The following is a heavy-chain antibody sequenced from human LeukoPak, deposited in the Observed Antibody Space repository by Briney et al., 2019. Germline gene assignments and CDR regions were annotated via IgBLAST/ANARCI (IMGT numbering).Heavy chain of an antibody. D-gene: IGHD1-26*01. CDR3: ARAWGLVGASIDY. Sequence: GGSLRLSCAASGFTFSSYSMNWVRQAPGKGLEWVSSISSSSSYIYYADSVKGRFTISRDNAKNSLYLQMNSLRAEDTAVYYCARAWGLVGASIDYWGQGTLVTVSS. J-gene: IGHJ4*02. CDR1: GFTFSSYS. V-gene: IGHV3-21*01. CDR2: ISSSSSYI.